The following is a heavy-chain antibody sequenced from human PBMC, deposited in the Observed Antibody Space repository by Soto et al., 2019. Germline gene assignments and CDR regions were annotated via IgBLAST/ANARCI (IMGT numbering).Heavy chain of an antibody. Sequence: DVQLLESGGGFVQPGGSLRLSCAASGFTFSNYGMSWVRQAPGKGLEWVSAISGSGGSTYYVDSVKGRFTISRDNSKNTLYLQMNSLRGEDTAVYYCAKVVSAATGRGHFDHWGQGTLVTVSS. CDR2: ISGSGGST. J-gene: IGHJ4*02. CDR3: AKVVSAATGRGHFDH. V-gene: IGHV3-23*01. CDR1: GFTFSNYG. D-gene: IGHD6-13*01.